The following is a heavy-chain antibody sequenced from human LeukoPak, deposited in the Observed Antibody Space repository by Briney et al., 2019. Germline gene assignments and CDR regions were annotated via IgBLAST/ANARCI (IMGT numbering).Heavy chain of an antibody. J-gene: IGHJ4*02. Sequence: SETLSLTCTVSGGSISSYYWSWIRQPPGKGLEWIGYIYYSGSTNYNPSLKSRVTISVDTSKNQFSLKLSSVTAADTAVYYCARDFYDSSGYNYFDYWGPGTLVTVSS. V-gene: IGHV4-59*01. CDR1: GGSISSYY. D-gene: IGHD3-22*01. CDR3: ARDFYDSSGYNYFDY. CDR2: IYYSGST.